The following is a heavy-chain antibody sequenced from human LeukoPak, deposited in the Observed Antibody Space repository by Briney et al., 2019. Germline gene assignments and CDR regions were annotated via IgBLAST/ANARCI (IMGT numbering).Heavy chain of an antibody. V-gene: IGHV1-2*02. J-gene: IGHJ5*02. CDR3: ARRTSTVTGLSNWIDP. CDR2: INPNSGGT. D-gene: IGHD4-11*01. CDR1: GYTFTGYY. Sequence: GASVKVSCKASGYTFTGYYMHWVRQAPGQGLEWMGWINPNSGGTNYAQKFQGRVTMTRDTSISTAYMELSRLRSDDTAVYYCARRTSTVTGLSNWIDPWGQGTLVTVSS.